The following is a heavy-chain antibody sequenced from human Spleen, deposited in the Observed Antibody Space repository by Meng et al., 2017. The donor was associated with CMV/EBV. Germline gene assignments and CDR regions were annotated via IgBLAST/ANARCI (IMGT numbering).Heavy chain of an antibody. J-gene: IGHJ2*01. V-gene: IGHV4-30-4*08. D-gene: IGHD3-3*01. CDR2: IYYSGST. CDR3: ARDHTIPL. Sequence: LTCTVSGGSISSGDYYWSWIRQPPGKGLEWIGFIYYSGSTYYNPSLKSRVTISVDKSKNHFSLRLRSVTAADTAVYYCARDHTIPLWGRGTLVTVSS. CDR1: GGSISSGDYY.